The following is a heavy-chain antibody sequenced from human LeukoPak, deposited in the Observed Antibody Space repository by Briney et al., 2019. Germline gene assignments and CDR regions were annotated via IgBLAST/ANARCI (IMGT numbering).Heavy chain of an antibody. CDR2: IYSGGST. CDR3: AKDRDPMPSRGMDV. Sequence: SGGSLRLSCAASGFTVSSYYMSWVRQAPGKGLEWVSVIYSGGSTYYADSVKGRFTISRDNSKNTLYLQMSSLRAEDTAVYYCAKDRDPMPSRGMDVWGQGTTVAVSS. D-gene: IGHD2-2*01. V-gene: IGHV3-66*01. CDR1: GFTVSSYY. J-gene: IGHJ6*02.